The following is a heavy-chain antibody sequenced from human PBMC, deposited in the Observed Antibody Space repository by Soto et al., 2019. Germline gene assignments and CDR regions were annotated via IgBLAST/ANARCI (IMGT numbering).Heavy chain of an antibody. CDR1: GFTFSSYA. J-gene: IGHJ5*02. CDR2: ISGSGGST. V-gene: IGHV3-23*01. CDR3: AKDRRVTIFGVVIRGFDP. D-gene: IGHD3-3*01. Sequence: GGSLRLSCAASGFTFSSYAMSWVRQARGKGLEWVSAISGSGGSTYYADSVKGRFTISRDNSKNTLYLQMNSLRAEDTAVYYCAKDRRVTIFGVVIRGFDPWGQGTLVTVSS.